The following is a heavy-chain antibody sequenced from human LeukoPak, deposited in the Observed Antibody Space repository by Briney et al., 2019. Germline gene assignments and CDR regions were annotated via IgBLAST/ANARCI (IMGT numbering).Heavy chain of an antibody. Sequence: SETLSLTCTVSDGSISSFYWSWIRQPPGKGLEWIGHIYDSGSTNYNPSLKSRVTISVDTSKNQFSLKLSSVTAADTAVYYCAREVVVVPAAHFDYWGQGTLVTVSS. CDR3: AREVVVVPAAHFDY. J-gene: IGHJ4*02. CDR1: DGSISSFY. CDR2: IYDSGST. V-gene: IGHV4-59*12. D-gene: IGHD2-2*01.